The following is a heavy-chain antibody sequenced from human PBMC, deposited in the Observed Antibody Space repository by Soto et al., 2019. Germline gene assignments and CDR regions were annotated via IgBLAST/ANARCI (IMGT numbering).Heavy chain of an antibody. CDR3: ARISGSYYYGMDV. J-gene: IGHJ6*02. D-gene: IGHD1-26*01. CDR2: IYHSGST. V-gene: IGHV4-4*02. Sequence: QVQLQESGPGLVKPSGTLSLTCAVSGGSISSSNWWRWVRQPPGKGLEWIGEIYHSGSTNYNPSRKCRVTISVDKSENQFPLKLSSVSAADTAVYYCARISGSYYYGMDVWGQGTTVTVSS. CDR1: GGSISSSNW.